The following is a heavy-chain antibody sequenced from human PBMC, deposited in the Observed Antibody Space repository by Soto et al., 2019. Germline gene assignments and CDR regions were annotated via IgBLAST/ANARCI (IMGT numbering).Heavy chain of an antibody. Sequence: SVKVSCKASGGTFSSYAISWVRQAPGQGLEWMGGIIPIFGTANYAQKFQGGVTITADESTSTAYMELSSLRSEDTAVYYCARHPPAVYYYGMDVWAQRTTVTVSS. V-gene: IGHV1-69*13. CDR1: GGTFSSYA. J-gene: IGHJ6*02. CDR3: ARHPPAVYYYGMDV. CDR2: IIPIFGTA.